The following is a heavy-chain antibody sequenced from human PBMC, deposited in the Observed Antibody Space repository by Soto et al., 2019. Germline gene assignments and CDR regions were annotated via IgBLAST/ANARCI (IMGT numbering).Heavy chain of an antibody. CDR1: GFTFSSYS. Sequence: PGGSLRLSCAASGFTFSSYSMNWVRQAPGKGLEWVSYISSSSSTIYYADSVKGRFTISRDNAKNSLYLQINSLRDEDTAVYYCARGLYYYDSSGYCGYWGQGTLVTV. D-gene: IGHD3-22*01. V-gene: IGHV3-48*02. J-gene: IGHJ4*02. CDR2: ISSSSSTI. CDR3: ARGLYYYDSSGYCGY.